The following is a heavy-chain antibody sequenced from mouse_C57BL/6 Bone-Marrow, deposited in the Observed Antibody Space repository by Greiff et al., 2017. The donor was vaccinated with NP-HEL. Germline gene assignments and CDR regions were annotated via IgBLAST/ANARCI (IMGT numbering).Heavy chain of an antibody. CDR3: TRRFITTVVASYWYFDV. Sequence: EVKLEESGGGLVQPGGTMKLSCAASGFTFSDAWMDWVRQSPEKGLEWVAEIRNKANNHATYYAESVKGRFTISRDDSKSSVYLQMNSLRAEDTGIYYCTRRFITTVVASYWYFDVWGTGTTVTVSS. V-gene: IGHV6-6*01. CDR2: IRNKANNHAT. CDR1: GFTFSDAW. D-gene: IGHD1-1*01. J-gene: IGHJ1*03.